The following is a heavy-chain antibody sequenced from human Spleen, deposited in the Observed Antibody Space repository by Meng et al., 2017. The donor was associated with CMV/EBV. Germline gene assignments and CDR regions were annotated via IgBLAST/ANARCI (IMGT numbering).Heavy chain of an antibody. Sequence: KVSCKASGGTFSSYTISWVRQAPGQGLEWMGRIIPILGIANYAQKFQGRVTITADKSTSTAYMELSSLRSEDTAVYYCASATVTTYDAFDIWGQGTMVTVSS. D-gene: IGHD4-11*01. J-gene: IGHJ3*02. V-gene: IGHV1-69*02. CDR2: IIPILGIA. CDR1: GGTFSSYT. CDR3: ASATVTTYDAFDI.